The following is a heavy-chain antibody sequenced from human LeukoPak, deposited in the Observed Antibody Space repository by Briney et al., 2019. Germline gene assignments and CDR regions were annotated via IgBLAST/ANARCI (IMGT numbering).Heavy chain of an antibody. V-gene: IGHV1-18*01. CDR1: GYTFTSYG. CDR2: ISAYNGNT. J-gene: IGHJ6*02. D-gene: IGHD2-2*01. CDR3: ARALGKAAMNYYYGMDV. Sequence: ASVKVSCKASGYTFTSYGISWLRQAPGQGLEWMGWISAYNGNTNYAQKLQGRVTMTTDTSTSTAYMELRSLRSDDTAVYYCARALGKAAMNYYYGMDVWGQGTTVTVSS.